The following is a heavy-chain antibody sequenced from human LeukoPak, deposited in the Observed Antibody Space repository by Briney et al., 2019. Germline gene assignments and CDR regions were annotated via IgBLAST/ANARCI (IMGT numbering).Heavy chain of an antibody. CDR2: IYTSGST. J-gene: IGHJ4*02. CDR1: GGSISSYY. D-gene: IGHD5-24*01. Sequence: SETLSLTCTVSGGSISSYYWSWIRQPAGKGLGWIGRIYTSGSTNYNPSLKSRVTMSVDTSKNQFSLKLSSVTAADTAVYYCAREYRDGYKKAFDYWGQGTLVTVSS. V-gene: IGHV4-4*07. CDR3: AREYRDGYKKAFDY.